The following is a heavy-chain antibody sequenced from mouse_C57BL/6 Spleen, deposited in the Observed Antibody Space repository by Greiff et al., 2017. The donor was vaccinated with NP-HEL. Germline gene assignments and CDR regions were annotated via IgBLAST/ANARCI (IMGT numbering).Heavy chain of an antibody. CDR3: ARMAVVALYFDY. CDR1: GFSLTSYG. D-gene: IGHD1-1*01. J-gene: IGHJ2*01. Sequence: QVQLQQSGPGLVQPSQSLSITCTVSGFSLTSYGVHWVRQSPGKGLEWLGVIWSGGSTDYNAAFISRLSISKDNSKSQVFFKMNSLQADDTAIYYCARMAVVALYFDYWGQGTTLTVSS. CDR2: IWSGGST. V-gene: IGHV2-2*01.